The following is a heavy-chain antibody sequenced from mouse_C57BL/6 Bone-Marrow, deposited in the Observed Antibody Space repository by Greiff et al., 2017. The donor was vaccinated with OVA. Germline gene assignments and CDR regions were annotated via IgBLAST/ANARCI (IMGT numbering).Heavy chain of an antibody. J-gene: IGHJ1*03. CDR2: ISSGSSTI. Sequence: EVKVVESGGGLVKPGGSLKLSCAASGFTFSDYGMHWVRQAPEKGLEWVAYISSGSSTIYYADTVKGRFTSSRDDAKNTLFLQMTSLRSEDTAMYYCARLPCWYFDVWGTGTTVTVSS. V-gene: IGHV5-17*01. CDR1: GFTFSDYG. CDR3: ARLPCWYFDV.